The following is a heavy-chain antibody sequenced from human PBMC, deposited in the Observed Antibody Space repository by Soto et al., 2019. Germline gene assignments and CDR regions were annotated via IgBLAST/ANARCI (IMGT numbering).Heavy chain of an antibody. V-gene: IGHV3-9*01. CDR2: ISWNSGSI. J-gene: IGHJ4*02. D-gene: IGHD3-16*01. CDR1: GCTFDDYA. CDR3: AKDMGAAGGTSYFDY. Sequence: GGSLRLSCAASGCTFDDYARRWIRQPPGKGLEWVSGISWNSGSIGYADSVKGRFTISRDNAKNSLSLQMNSLRAEDTALYYCAKDMGAAGGTSYFDYWGKGTLVTVS.